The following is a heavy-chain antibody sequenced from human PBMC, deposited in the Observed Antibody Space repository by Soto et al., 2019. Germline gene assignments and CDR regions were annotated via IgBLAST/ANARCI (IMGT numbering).Heavy chain of an antibody. V-gene: IGHV1-69*13. D-gene: IGHD3-9*01. Sequence: GASVKVSCKASGGTFSSYAISWVRQAPGQGLEWMGGIIPIFGTANYAQKFQGRVTITADESTSTAYMELSSLRSEDTAVYYCARALYYDILTGLDYWGQGTLVTVSS. J-gene: IGHJ4*02. CDR1: GGTFSSYA. CDR2: IIPIFGTA. CDR3: ARALYYDILTGLDY.